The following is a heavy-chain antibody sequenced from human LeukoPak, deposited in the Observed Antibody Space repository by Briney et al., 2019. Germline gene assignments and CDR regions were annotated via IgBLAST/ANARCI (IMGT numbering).Heavy chain of an antibody. J-gene: IGHJ4*02. Sequence: GGSLRLSCAASGFTFSSYAMHWVRQAPGEGLEWVAVISYDGSNKYYADSVKGRFTISRDNSKNTLYLQMNSLRAEDTAVYYCAKDFRITGTTGEFDYWGQGTLVTVSS. CDR1: GFTFSSYA. CDR2: ISYDGSNK. V-gene: IGHV3-30-3*01. D-gene: IGHD1-7*01. CDR3: AKDFRITGTTGEFDY.